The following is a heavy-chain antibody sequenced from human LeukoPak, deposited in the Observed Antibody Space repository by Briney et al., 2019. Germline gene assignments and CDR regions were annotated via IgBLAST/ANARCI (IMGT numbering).Heavy chain of an antibody. CDR2: ISTSASTI. CDR3: ARGLMYSSSWYGNWFDP. J-gene: IGHJ5*02. Sequence: GSLRLSCAASGFTFSSYEMNWVRQAPGKGLEWVSYISTSASTIYYADSVKGRFTISRDNAKNSLYLQMNSLRAEDTAVYYCARGLMYSSSWYGNWFDPWGQGTLVTVSS. V-gene: IGHV3-48*03. CDR1: GFTFSSYE. D-gene: IGHD6-13*01.